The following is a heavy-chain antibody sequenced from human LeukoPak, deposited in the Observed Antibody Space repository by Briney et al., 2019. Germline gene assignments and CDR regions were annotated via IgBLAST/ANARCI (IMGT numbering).Heavy chain of an antibody. V-gene: IGHV4-59*01. CDR2: IYYSGST. D-gene: IGHD3-22*01. J-gene: IGHJ4*02. CDR1: GGSISSYY. CDR3: ATLHRDSSGYSNYFDY. Sequence: SETLSLTCTVSGGSISSYYWSWMRQPPGQGLEWIGYIYYSGSTNYNPSLKSRVTISVDTSKNQFSLKLSSVTAADTAVYYCATLHRDSSGYSNYFDYWGQGTLVTVSS.